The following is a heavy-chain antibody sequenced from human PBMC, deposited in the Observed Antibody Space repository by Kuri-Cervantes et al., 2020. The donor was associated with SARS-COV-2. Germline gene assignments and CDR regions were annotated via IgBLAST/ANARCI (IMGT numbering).Heavy chain of an antibody. CDR1: GYTFTSYG. J-gene: IGHJ6*02. CDR2: INAGNGNT. V-gene: IGHV1-3*01. CDR3: ARVHGTYYYYYGMDV. Sequence: ASVKVSCKASGYTFTSYGISWVRQAPGQGLEWMGWINAGNGNTKYSQKFQGRVTITRDTSASTAYMELSSLRSEDTAVYYCARVHGTYYYYYGMDVWGQGTTVTVSS.